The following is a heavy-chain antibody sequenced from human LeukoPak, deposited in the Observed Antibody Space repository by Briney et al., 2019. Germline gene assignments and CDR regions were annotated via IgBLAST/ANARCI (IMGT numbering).Heavy chain of an antibody. D-gene: IGHD3-22*01. CDR1: GFTFDDYA. CDR2: ISGDVGST. CDR3: AKDRGYYYDSSGLDY. V-gene: IGHV3-43*02. Sequence: GGSLRLSCAASGFTFDDYAMHWVRQAPGKGLEWVSLISGDVGSTYYADSVKGRFTTSRDNSKNSLYLQMNSLRTEDTALYYCAKDRGYYYDSSGLDYWGQGTLVTVSS. J-gene: IGHJ4*02.